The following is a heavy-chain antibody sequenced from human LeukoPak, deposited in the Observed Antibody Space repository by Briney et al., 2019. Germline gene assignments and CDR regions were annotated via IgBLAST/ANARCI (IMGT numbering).Heavy chain of an antibody. CDR1: GFTFDDYT. CDR2: ISWDGGST. J-gene: IGHJ1*01. CDR3: ARVLEQQLVEYFQH. Sequence: PGGSLRFSCAASGFTFDDYTMHWVRQAPGKGLEWVSLISWDGGSTYYADSVKGRFTISRDDAKNSLYLQMNSLRAEDTAVYYCARVLEQQLVEYFQHWGQGTLVTVSS. V-gene: IGHV3-43*01. D-gene: IGHD6-13*01.